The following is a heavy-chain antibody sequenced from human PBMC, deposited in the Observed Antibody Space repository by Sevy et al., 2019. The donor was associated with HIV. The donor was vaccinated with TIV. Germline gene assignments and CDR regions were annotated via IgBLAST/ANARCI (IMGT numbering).Heavy chain of an antibody. CDR2: ISSSSSTI. CDR3: AREAYTPRYCSGGSCYSYMDV. V-gene: IGHV3-48*02. Sequence: GGSLRLSCAASGFTFSSYSMNWVRQAPGKGLEWVSYISSSSSTIYYADSVKGRFTISRDNAKNSLYLQMNSLRDEDTAGYYCAREAYTPRYCSGGSCYSYMDVWGKGTTVTVSS. CDR1: GFTFSSYS. J-gene: IGHJ6*03. D-gene: IGHD2-15*01.